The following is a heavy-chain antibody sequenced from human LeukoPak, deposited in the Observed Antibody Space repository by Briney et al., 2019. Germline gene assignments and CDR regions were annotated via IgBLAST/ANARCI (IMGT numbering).Heavy chain of an antibody. CDR3: ARDRQLLWAYYFDY. Sequence: PGGSLRLSCAASGFTFSSYEMNWVRQAPGKGLEWVSYISSSGSTIYYADSVEGRFTISRDNAKNSLYLQMNSLRAEDTAVYYCARDRQLLWAYYFDYWGQGTLVTVSS. CDR2: ISSSGSTI. J-gene: IGHJ4*02. CDR1: GFTFSSYE. D-gene: IGHD2-2*01. V-gene: IGHV3-48*03.